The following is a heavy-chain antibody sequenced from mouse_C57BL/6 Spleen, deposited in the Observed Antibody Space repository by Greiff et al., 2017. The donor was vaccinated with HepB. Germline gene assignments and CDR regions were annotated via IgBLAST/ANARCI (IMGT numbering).Heavy chain of an antibody. CDR1: GYTFTSYW. CDR3: AREGFITTVGGSWFAY. D-gene: IGHD1-1*01. CDR2: IYPGSGST. V-gene: IGHV1-55*01. Sequence: VQLQQSGAELVKPGASVKMSCKASGYTFTSYWITWVKQRPGQGLEWIGDIYPGSGSTNYNEKFKSKATLTVDTSSSTAYMQLSSLTSEDSAVYYCAREGFITTVGGSWFAYWGQGTLVTVSA. J-gene: IGHJ3*01.